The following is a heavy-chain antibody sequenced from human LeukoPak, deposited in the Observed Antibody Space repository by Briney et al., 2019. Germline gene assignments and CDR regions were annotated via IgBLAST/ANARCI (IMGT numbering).Heavy chain of an antibody. V-gene: IGHV3-23*01. CDR1: GFTVSSNY. J-gene: IGHJ4*02. CDR2: ISGSGGST. D-gene: IGHD3-10*01. Sequence: PGGSLRLSCAASGFTVSSNYMSWVRQAPGKGLEWVSAISGSGGSTYYADSVKGRFTISRDNSKNTLYLQMNSLRAEDTAVYYCAKESLWFGEFGYWGQGTLVTVSS. CDR3: AKESLWFGEFGY.